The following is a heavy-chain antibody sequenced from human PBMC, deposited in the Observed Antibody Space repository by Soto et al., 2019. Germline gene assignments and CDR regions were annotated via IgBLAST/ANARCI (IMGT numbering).Heavy chain of an antibody. Sequence: ASVKVSCKASGYTFTSYAMNWVRQAPGQGLEWMGWINTNTGNPTYAQGFTGRVVFSLDTSVSTAYLQICSLKAEDTAVYYCARGGRFTYSSGWPPYYYYGMDVWGQGTTVTVSS. J-gene: IGHJ6*02. D-gene: IGHD6-19*01. CDR1: GYTFTSYA. CDR3: ARGGRFTYSSGWPPYYYYGMDV. CDR2: INTNTGNP. V-gene: IGHV7-4-1*01.